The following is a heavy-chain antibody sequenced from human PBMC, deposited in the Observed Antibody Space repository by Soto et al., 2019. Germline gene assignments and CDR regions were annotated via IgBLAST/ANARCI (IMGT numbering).Heavy chain of an antibody. J-gene: IGHJ5*02. CDR3: ARGITIFGVAPDWFDP. V-gene: IGHV3-33*01. CDR1: GFTFSSYG. Sequence: PGESLKISCAASGFTFSSYGMHWVRQAPGKGLEWVAVIWYDGSNKYYADSVKGRFTISRDNSKNTLYLQMNSLRAEDTAVYYCARGITIFGVAPDWFDPWGQGTLVTVSS. CDR2: IWYDGSNK. D-gene: IGHD3-3*01.